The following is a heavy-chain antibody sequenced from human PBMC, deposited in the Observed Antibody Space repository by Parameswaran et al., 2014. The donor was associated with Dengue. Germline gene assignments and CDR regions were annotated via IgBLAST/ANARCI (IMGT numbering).Heavy chain of an antibody. V-gene: IGHV4-34*13. CDR2: INHSGST. Sequence: WIRQPPGKGLEWIGEINHSGSTNYNPSLKSRVTISVDTSKNQFSLKLSSVTAADTAVYYCARGALGVPGPGPYWGQGTLVTVSS. CDR3: ARGALGVPGPGPY. J-gene: IGHJ4*02. D-gene: IGHD3-3*01.